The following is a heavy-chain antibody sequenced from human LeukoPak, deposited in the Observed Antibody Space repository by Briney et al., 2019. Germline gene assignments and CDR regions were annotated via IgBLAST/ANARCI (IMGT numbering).Heavy chain of an antibody. D-gene: IGHD3-10*01. V-gene: IGHV3-21*04. CDR2: ISSSSDYR. CDR3: ARAIYGSGSHLDY. J-gene: IGHJ4*02. Sequence: GGSLRLSCAASGFTFRSYSMNWVRQAPGKGLEWVSYISSSSDYRYYADSVKGRFTISRDNAKNSLYLQMNSLRAEDTAVYYCARAIYGSGSHLDYWGQGTLVTVSS. CDR1: GFTFRSYS.